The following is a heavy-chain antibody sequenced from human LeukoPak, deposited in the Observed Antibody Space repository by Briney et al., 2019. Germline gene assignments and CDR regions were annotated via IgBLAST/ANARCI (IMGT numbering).Heavy chain of an antibody. CDR2: IYYSGST. Sequence: SEALPLTCTVSGGSISSGGYYWSWIRQHPGKGLEWIGYIYYSGSTYYNPSLKSRVTISVDTSKNQFSLKLSSVTAADTAVYYCARDSYHEVPDYWGQGTLVTVSS. CDR1: GGSISSGGYY. J-gene: IGHJ4*02. D-gene: IGHD1-14*01. V-gene: IGHV4-31*03. CDR3: ARDSYHEVPDY.